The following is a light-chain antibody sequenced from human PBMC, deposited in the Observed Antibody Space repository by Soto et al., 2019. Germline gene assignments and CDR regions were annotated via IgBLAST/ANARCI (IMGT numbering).Light chain of an antibody. CDR1: SSDVGAYDY. V-gene: IGLV2-14*01. Sequence: QSALTQPASVSGSPGQSIAISCPGTSSDVGAYDYVSWYQQHPGKAPKLMIYDVKYRPSGVSNRFSGSKSGNTASLTISGLQAEDEADYYCSSYTSSSSVIFGGGTKLTVL. CDR2: DVK. J-gene: IGLJ2*01. CDR3: SSYTSSSSVI.